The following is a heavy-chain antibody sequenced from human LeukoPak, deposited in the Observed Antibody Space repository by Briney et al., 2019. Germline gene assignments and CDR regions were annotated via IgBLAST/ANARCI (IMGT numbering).Heavy chain of an antibody. CDR2: INPSGGST. V-gene: IGHV1-46*01. Sequence: GASVKVSCKASGYTFTSYYMHWVRQAPGQGLEWMGIINPSGGSTSYAQKFQGRVTMTRDTSTSTVYMELSSLRSEDTAVYYCARDPTIDIVVGRSLDGMDVWGQGTTVTVSS. J-gene: IGHJ6*02. CDR1: GYTFTSYY. CDR3: ARDPTIDIVVGRSLDGMDV. D-gene: IGHD2-21*01.